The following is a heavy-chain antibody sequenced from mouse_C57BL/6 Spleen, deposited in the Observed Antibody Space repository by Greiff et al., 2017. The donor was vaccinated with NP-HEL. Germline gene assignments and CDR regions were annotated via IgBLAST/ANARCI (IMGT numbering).Heavy chain of an antibody. Sequence: QVQLKQPGAELVKPGASVKLSCKASGYTFTSYWMQWVKQRPGQGLEWIGEIDPSDSYTNYNQKFKGKATLTVDTSSSTAYMQLSSLTSEDSAVYYCARHGADYAMDYWGQGTSVTVSS. CDR1: GYTFTSYW. D-gene: IGHD1-1*01. CDR3: ARHGADYAMDY. CDR2: IDPSDSYT. V-gene: IGHV1-50*01. J-gene: IGHJ4*01.